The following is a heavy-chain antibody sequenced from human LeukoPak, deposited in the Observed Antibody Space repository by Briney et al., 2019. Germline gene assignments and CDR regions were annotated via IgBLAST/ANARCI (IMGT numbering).Heavy chain of an antibody. CDR1: GFTFSSYA. V-gene: IGHV3-23*01. CDR3: APLAANIFDY. J-gene: IGHJ4*02. D-gene: IGHD6-25*01. CDR2: ISGSGSST. Sequence: GGSLTLSCAASGFTFSSYAMSWVRQAPGKGLEWVSAISGSGSSTYYAGSVRGRFTTSGDNSKRTVYLQMNSLRVEDTAVYYCAPLAANIFDYWGQGTLVTASS.